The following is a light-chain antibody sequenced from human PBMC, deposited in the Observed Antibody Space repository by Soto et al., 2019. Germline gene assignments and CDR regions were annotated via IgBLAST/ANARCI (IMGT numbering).Light chain of an antibody. CDR1: QSIGKH. Sequence: IEMTLSPSFVSASVGYRVNITCVASQSIGKHLNWYQQKPGKAPKFLVYGVSKLQSGVPSRFTGSGSGTDFTLTVNDLQPEDFATYYCQQSYSSPTTFGQGTRLEIK. CDR3: QQSYSSPTT. V-gene: IGKV1-39*01. CDR2: GVS. J-gene: IGKJ5*01.